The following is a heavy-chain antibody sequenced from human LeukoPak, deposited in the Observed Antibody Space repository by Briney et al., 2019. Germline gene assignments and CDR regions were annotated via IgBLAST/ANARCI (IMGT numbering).Heavy chain of an antibody. CDR3: ARPYYYDSRIDP. J-gene: IGHJ5*02. CDR2: MYYSGST. Sequence: PSQTLSLTCTVSGGSISCGDYYWSWIRQPPGKGLEWIAYMYYSGSTYYNPSLKSRVTMSADTSKNQLSLKLSSVTAADTAVYYCARPYYYDSRIDPWGQGILVTVSS. V-gene: IGHV4-30-4*01. CDR1: GGSISCGDYY. D-gene: IGHD3-22*01.